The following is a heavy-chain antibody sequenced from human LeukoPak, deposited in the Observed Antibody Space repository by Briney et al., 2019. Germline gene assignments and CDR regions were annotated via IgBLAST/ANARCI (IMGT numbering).Heavy chain of an antibody. D-gene: IGHD4-17*01. Sequence: ASVKVSCKASGYAFTGYYMHWVRQAPGQGLEWMGRINPNSGGTNYAQKFQGGVTMTRDTSISTAYMELSRLRSDDTAVYYCASISPVTTNIIDYWGQGTLVTVSS. J-gene: IGHJ4*02. CDR1: GYAFTGYY. CDR2: INPNSGGT. V-gene: IGHV1-2*06. CDR3: ASISPVTTNIIDY.